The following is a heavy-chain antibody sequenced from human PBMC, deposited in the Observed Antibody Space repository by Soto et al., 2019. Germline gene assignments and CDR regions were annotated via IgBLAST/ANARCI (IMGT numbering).Heavy chain of an antibody. CDR1: GGSFSGYY. J-gene: IGHJ4*02. CDR3: ARGWSDESGAFDY. Sequence: SETLSLTCAVYGGSFSGYYLSWIRQPPGKGLEWIGEINHSGSTNYNPSLKSRVTISVDTSKNQFSLKLSSVTAADTAVYYCARGWSDESGAFDYWGQGTLVTVSS. V-gene: IGHV4-34*01. D-gene: IGHD3-10*01. CDR2: INHSGST.